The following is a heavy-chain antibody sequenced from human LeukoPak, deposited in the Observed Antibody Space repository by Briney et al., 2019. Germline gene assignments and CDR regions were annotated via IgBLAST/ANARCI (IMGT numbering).Heavy chain of an antibody. V-gene: IGHV4-39*01. Sequence: PSETLSLTCTVSGGSISSSSYYWGWIRQPPGKGLEWIGSIYYSGSTYYNPSLKSRVTISVDTSKNQFSLKLSSVTAADTAVYYCARVLWRSSGYIDYWGQGTLVTVSS. D-gene: IGHD3-22*01. J-gene: IGHJ4*02. CDR2: IYYSGST. CDR1: GGSISSSSYY. CDR3: ARVLWRSSGYIDY.